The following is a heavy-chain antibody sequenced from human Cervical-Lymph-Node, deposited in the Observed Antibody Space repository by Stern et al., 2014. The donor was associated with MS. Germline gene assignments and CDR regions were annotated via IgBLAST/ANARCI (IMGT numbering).Heavy chain of an antibody. CDR1: GFTFSSYA. Sequence: VQLVESGGGVVQPGRSLRLSCAASGFTFSSYAMHWVRQAPGKGLEWVAVISYDGSNKYYADSVKGRFTISRDNSKNTLYLQMNSLRAEDTAVYYCARDDSSWSTIQYYFDYWGQGTLVTVSS. D-gene: IGHD6-6*01. CDR2: ISYDGSNK. J-gene: IGHJ4*02. CDR3: ARDDSSWSTIQYYFDY. V-gene: IGHV3-30*04.